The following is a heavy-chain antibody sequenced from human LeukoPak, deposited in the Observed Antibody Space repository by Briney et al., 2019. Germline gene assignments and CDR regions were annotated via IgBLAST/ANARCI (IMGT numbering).Heavy chain of an antibody. CDR3: AKGYYDSSAFDL. CDR1: GFTFSNYG. J-gene: IGHJ3*01. V-gene: IGHV3-30*02. Sequence: GGSLRLSCAASGFTFSNYGMDWVRQAPGKRLEGVAFIRYDGSNQYYTDSVKGRFTISRDNSKNTLFLQMNSLRAEDTAVYYCAKGYYDSSAFDLWGQGTMVTVSS. CDR2: IRYDGSNQ. D-gene: IGHD3-22*01.